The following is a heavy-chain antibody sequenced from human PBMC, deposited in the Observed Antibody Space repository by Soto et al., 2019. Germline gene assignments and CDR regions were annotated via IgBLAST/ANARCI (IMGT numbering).Heavy chain of an antibody. Sequence: GGSLRLSCAASGFTFSSYAMSWVRQAPGKGLEWVSAISGSGGSTYYADSVKGRFTISRDNSKNTLYLQMNSLRAEDTAVYYCAKVVADGAARQINWFDPWGQGTLVTVSA. CDR1: GFTFSSYA. CDR3: AKVVADGAARQINWFDP. CDR2: ISGSGGST. J-gene: IGHJ5*02. V-gene: IGHV3-23*01. D-gene: IGHD6-6*01.